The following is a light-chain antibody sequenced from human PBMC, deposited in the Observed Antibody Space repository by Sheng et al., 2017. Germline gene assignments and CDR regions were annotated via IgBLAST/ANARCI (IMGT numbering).Light chain of an antibody. CDR2: EAS. CDR1: QSVRSY. J-gene: IGKJ4*01. Sequence: IVLTQSPATVSLSPGERATLSCRASQSVRSYVAWYQQKPGQAPRLLIDEASKRATGIPARFSGSGSGTDFTLTISSLQPEDFATYYCLQHNSYPQLTFGGGTKVEIK. CDR3: LQHNSYPQLT. V-gene: IGKV3-11*01.